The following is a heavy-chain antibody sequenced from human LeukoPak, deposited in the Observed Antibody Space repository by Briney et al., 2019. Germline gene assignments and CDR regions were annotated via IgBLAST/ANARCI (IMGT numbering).Heavy chain of an antibody. V-gene: IGHV1-18*01. CDR3: ARDRSPDFWSGDYRDAYDI. CDR1: GYTFSSYG. CDR2: ISGYNGNT. D-gene: IGHD3-3*01. J-gene: IGHJ3*02. Sequence: ASVKVSCKASGYTFSSYGISWVRQAPGQGLEWMGWISGYNGNTDSAQKLQGRVSMTTDTSTSTAYVELRSLRSADTAVYYCARDRSPDFWSGDYRDAYDIWGQGTMVTVSS.